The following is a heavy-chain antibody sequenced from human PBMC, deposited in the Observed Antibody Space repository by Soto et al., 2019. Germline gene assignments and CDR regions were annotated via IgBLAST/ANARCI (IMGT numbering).Heavy chain of an antibody. CDR1: GYTCTTYD. D-gene: IGHD6-25*01. J-gene: IGHJ4*02. V-gene: IGHV1-8*01. Sequence: ASVKVSCKASGYTCTTYDISWVRQATGQGLEWMGWMNPYSGNTGYAQKFQGRVTVTRNTSLSTVYMELSGLRPDDTAVYYWARRKKRSGPHYFDYWGQGSQVTVSS. CDR3: ARRKKRSGPHYFDY. CDR2: MNPYSGNT.